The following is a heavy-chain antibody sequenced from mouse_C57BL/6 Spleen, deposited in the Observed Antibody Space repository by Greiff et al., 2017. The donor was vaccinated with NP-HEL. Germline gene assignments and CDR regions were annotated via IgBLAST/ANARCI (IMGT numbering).Heavy chain of an antibody. V-gene: IGHV1-15*01. CDR2: IDPETGGT. Sequence: VQLQQSGAELVRPGAPVTLSCKASGYTFTDYEMHWVKQTPVHGLEWIGAIDPETGGTAYNQKFKGKAILTADKSSSTAYMELRSLTSEDSAVYYCTRKGYYDYWGQGTTLTVSS. CDR1: GYTFTDYE. CDR3: TRKGYYDY. J-gene: IGHJ2*01.